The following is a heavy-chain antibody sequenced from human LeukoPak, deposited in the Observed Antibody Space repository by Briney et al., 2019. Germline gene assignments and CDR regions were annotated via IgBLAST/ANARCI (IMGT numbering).Heavy chain of an antibody. V-gene: IGHV3-23*01. CDR3: AKDFVVVPGLVNYFDS. D-gene: IGHD2-15*01. CDR1: GFTFSNYA. J-gene: IGHJ4*02. Sequence: GGSLRLSCAASGFTFSNYAMSWVRQAPGKGLEWVSVIGGSGGDTYYADSVKGRFTISRDNSKNRLYLRMNSLRAEDTALYYCAKDFVVVPGLVNYFDSWGQGTLVTVSS. CDR2: IGGSGGDT.